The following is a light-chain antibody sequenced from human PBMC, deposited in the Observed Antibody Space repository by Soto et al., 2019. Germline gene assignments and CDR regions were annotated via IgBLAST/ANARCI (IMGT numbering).Light chain of an antibody. Sequence: QSVLTQSPSASASLGASGKLTCTLSSGHSSYAIAWHQQQPEKGPRYLMKLNSDGSHSKGDGIPDRFSGSSSGTERYLTISSLQSEDEADYYCQTWSTGIRVFGGGTKLTVL. CDR1: SGHSSYA. CDR3: QTWSTGIRV. CDR2: LNSDGSH. V-gene: IGLV4-69*01. J-gene: IGLJ3*02.